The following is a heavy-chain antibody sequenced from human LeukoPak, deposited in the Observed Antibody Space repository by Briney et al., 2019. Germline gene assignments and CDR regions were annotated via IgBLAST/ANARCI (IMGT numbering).Heavy chain of an antibody. CDR1: GFTLSRYA. D-gene: IGHD1-1*01. CDR2: ISGSGGST. J-gene: IGHJ4*02. Sequence: PGGSLRLSCAASGFTLSRYAISFVRQAPGRGLEWVSTISGSGGSTYYADSVKGRFTISRDNSKNTLYLQMNSLRGEDTAVYYCARDTVGWNDDPVWVYWGQGTLVIVSS. CDR3: ARDTVGWNDDPVWVY. V-gene: IGHV3-23*01.